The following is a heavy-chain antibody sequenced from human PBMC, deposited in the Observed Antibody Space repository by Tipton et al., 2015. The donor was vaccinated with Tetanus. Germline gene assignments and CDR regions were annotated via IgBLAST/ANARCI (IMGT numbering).Heavy chain of an antibody. J-gene: IGHJ5*02. CDR2: IYFEGST. CDR1: GGSVRSGDYS. CDR3: ARHLYGYWFDP. V-gene: IGHV4-30-2*03. D-gene: IGHD5-24*01. Sequence: TLSLTCTVSGGSVRSGDYSWNWIRQPPGKGLEWIASIYFEGSTYHSPSLKSRLTIEVDTSQNLFSLKLTSVTAADTAVYYCARHLYGYWFDPWGQGALVTVSS.